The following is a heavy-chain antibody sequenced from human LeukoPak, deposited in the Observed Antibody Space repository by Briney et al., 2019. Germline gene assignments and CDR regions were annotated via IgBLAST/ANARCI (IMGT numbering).Heavy chain of an antibody. CDR1: GGSFSGSY. D-gene: IGHD3-10*01. Sequence: SETLSLTCSVSGGSFSGSYWSWIRQPPGKGLEWIGEINHSGTTNYNPSLASRVTVSVDTSKNQFSLNLTSVTAADTAVYFCTRGIVYGSGSYYKAFYFDSWGQGTLVTVSS. CDR2: INHSGTT. CDR3: TRGIVYGSGSYYKAFYFDS. J-gene: IGHJ4*02. V-gene: IGHV4-34*01.